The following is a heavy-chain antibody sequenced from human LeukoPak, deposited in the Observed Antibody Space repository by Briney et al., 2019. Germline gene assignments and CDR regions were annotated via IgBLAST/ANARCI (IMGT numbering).Heavy chain of an antibody. Sequence: ASVKVFCKASGYTFTSYGISWVRQAPGQGLEWMGWISAYNGNTNYAQKLQGRVTMTTDTSTSTAYMELRSLRSDDTAVYYCARTTMVRGTYYMDVWGKGTTVTISS. D-gene: IGHD3-10*01. V-gene: IGHV1-18*01. J-gene: IGHJ6*03. CDR3: ARTTMVRGTYYMDV. CDR2: ISAYNGNT. CDR1: GYTFTSYG.